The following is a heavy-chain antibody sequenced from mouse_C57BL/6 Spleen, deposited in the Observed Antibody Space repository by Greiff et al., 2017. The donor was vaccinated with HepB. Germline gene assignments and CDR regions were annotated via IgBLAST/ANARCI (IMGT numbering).Heavy chain of an antibody. V-gene: IGHV3-6*01. CDR3: ARWDDYDKGFGY. CDR1: GYSITSGYY. J-gene: IGHJ2*01. CDR2: ISYDGSN. Sequence: VQLKESGPGLVKPSQSLSLTCSVTGYSITSGYYWNWIRQFPGNKLEWMGYISYDGSNNYNPSLKNRISITRDTSKNQFFLKLNSVTTEDTATYYCARWDDYDKGFGYWGQGTTLTVSS. D-gene: IGHD2-4*01.